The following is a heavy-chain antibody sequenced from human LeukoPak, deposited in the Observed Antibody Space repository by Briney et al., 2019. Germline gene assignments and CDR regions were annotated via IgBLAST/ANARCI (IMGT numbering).Heavy chain of an antibody. V-gene: IGHV1-8*01. Sequence: ASVKVSCKASGYTLTSYDINWVRQATGQGLEWMGWMNPNSGNTGYAQKFQGRVTITTDESTSTAYMELSSLRSEDTAVYSCARSRDGYNGEDYLGQGTLVTVSA. J-gene: IGHJ4*02. CDR3: ARSRDGYNGEDY. D-gene: IGHD5-24*01. CDR1: GYTLTSYD. CDR2: MNPNSGNT.